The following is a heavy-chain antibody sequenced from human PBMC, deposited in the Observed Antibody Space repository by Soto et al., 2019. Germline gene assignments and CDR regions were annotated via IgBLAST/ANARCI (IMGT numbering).Heavy chain of an antibody. CDR1: GYSISTYW. V-gene: IGHV3-7*01. J-gene: IGHJ5*02. Sequence: GGSLRLSCAASGYSISTYWMSWVRQAPGKGLEWVANVKQDGSEEYYVDSVKGRFTISRDNAKNSLYLQMNSLRAEDTAVYYCARGAYSSGFNWFDPWGQGTLVTVSS. CDR2: VKQDGSEE. CDR3: ARGAYSSGFNWFDP. D-gene: IGHD3-22*01.